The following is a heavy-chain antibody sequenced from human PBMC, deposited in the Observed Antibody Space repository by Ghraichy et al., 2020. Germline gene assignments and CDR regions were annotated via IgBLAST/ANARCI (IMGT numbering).Heavy chain of an antibody. D-gene: IGHD2-15*01. CDR1: GFTGSSNY. J-gene: IGHJ4*02. CDR3: ARGMRVVVAATEGYYFDY. CDR2: IYSGGST. V-gene: IGHV3-53*01. Sequence: GGSLRLSWAASGFTGSSNYISWVRQAPGKGLEWVSVIYSGGSTYYADSVKGRFTISRDNSKNTLYLQMNSLRAEDTAVYYCARGMRVVVAATEGYYFDYWGQLILVTGSS.